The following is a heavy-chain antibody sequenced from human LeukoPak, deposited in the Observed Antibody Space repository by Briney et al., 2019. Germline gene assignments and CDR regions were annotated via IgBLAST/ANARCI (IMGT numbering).Heavy chain of an antibody. Sequence: GGSLRLSCAASGFTFSSHWMHWVRQAPGKGLVWVSRINGDGSNTTYADSGKGRFTISRDNAKNTLYLQMNSLRAEDTAVYYCARDRGDYYYDSSGPTYYFDYWRQGTLVTVSS. CDR2: INGDGSNT. V-gene: IGHV3-74*03. CDR3: ARDRGDYYYDSSGPTYYFDY. J-gene: IGHJ4*02. D-gene: IGHD3-22*01. CDR1: GFTFSSHW.